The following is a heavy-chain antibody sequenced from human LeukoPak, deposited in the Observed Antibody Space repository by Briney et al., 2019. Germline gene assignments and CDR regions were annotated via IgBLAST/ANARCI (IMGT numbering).Heavy chain of an antibody. CDR2: ISYDGSNK. J-gene: IGHJ6*02. CDR3: ARDQGSYYDSSSPNLYGMDV. CDR1: GFTFSSYA. Sequence: GGSLRLSCVASGFTFSSYAMHWVRQAPGKGLEWVAVISYDGSNKYSADSVKGRFTTSRDNSKNTLYLQMNSLRAEDTAVYYCARDQGSYYDSSSPNLYGMDVWGQGTTVTVSS. D-gene: IGHD3-22*01. V-gene: IGHV3-30*04.